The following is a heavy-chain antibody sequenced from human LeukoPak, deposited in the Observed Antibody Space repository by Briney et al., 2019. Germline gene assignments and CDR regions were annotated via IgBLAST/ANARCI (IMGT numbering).Heavy chain of an antibody. CDR2: IKQDGSEK. CDR1: VFTFSTYW. V-gene: IGHV3-7*01. J-gene: IGHJ4*02. Sequence: GGSLRLSCAASVFTFSTYWMSWVRQAPGKGLEWVANIKQDGSEKYYLDSVKGRFTISRDNGKNSIYLQMNSLRAEDTAVYYCARWAGGHYDYWGQGTLVTVSS. D-gene: IGHD1-26*01. CDR3: ARWAGGHYDY.